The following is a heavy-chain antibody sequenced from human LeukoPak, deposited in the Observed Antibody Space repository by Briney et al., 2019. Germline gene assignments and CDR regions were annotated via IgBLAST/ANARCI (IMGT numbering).Heavy chain of an antibody. Sequence: GASVKVSCKASGGTFSSYAISWVRQAPGQGLEWMGGIIPIFGTANYAQKFQGRVTITADESTSTAYMELSSPRSEDTAVYYCARSPDYYYDSSGYYVDAFDIWGQGTMVTVSS. CDR2: IIPIFGTA. V-gene: IGHV1-69*13. CDR1: GGTFSSYA. CDR3: ARSPDYYYDSSGYYVDAFDI. D-gene: IGHD3-22*01. J-gene: IGHJ3*02.